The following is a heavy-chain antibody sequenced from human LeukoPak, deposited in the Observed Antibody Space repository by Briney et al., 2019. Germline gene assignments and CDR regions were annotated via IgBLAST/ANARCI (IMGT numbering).Heavy chain of an antibody. CDR3: ARDVRWSYSSIRQGAFDI. V-gene: IGHV3-30-3*01. J-gene: IGHJ3*02. Sequence: GGSLRLSCAASGFTFSTYIMHWVRQAPGKGLEWVAVISYDGSNEYYADSLKGRFTISRDNSKNTLYLQMNSLRAEDTAVYYCARDVRWSYSSIRQGAFDIWGQGTMVTVSS. CDR1: GFTFSTYI. CDR2: ISYDGSNE. D-gene: IGHD6-13*01.